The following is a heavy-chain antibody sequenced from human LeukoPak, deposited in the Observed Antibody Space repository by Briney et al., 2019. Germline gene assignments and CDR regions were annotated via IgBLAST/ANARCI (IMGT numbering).Heavy chain of an antibody. J-gene: IGHJ5*02. V-gene: IGHV3-30*04. CDR1: GFTFSSSA. Sequence: GGSLGLSCAASGFTFSSSAMHWVRQAPGKGLEWVAFLSYDSRSEFYADSVKGRFSISRDNPKNTLFLQINSLRAEDTAMYFCARNPYTEFWFDPWGPGTLVTVSS. CDR3: ARNPYTEFWFDP. CDR2: LSYDSRSE. D-gene: IGHD3-10*01.